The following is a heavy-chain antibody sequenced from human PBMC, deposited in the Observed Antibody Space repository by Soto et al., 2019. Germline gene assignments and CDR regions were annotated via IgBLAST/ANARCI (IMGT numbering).Heavy chain of an antibody. V-gene: IGHV3-64*01. CDR3: ARRARPDSYYMDV. CDR2: ISSNGVGT. CDR1: GFTLSGYA. J-gene: IGHJ6*03. D-gene: IGHD6-6*01. Sequence: PGGSLRLSCAASGFTLSGYAMDWVRQAPGKGLEYVSGISSNGVGTYYANSVQGRFTISRDNSKNTVYLEMGSLRREDMDVYYCARRARPDSYYMDVWGKGTTVTVSS.